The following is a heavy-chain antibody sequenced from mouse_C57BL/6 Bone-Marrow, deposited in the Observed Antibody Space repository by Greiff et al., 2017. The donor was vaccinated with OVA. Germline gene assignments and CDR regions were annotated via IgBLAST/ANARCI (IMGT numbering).Heavy chain of an antibody. D-gene: IGHD2-4*01. V-gene: IGHV1-55*01. J-gene: IGHJ4*01. CDR2: IYPGSGST. CDR3: ARPRYDYDDYAMDY. Sequence: QVQLQQPGAELVKPGASVKLSCKASGYTFTSYWMHWVKQRPGQGLEWIGDIYPGSGSTNYNEKFKSKATLTVDTSSSTAYMQLSSLTSEDSAVYYCARPRYDYDDYAMDYWGQGTSVTVSS. CDR1: GYTFTSYW.